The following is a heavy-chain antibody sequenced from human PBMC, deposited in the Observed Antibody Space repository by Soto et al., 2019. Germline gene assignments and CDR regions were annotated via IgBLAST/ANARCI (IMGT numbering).Heavy chain of an antibody. Sequence: GESLKISCKGSGYSFTSYWISWVRQMPGKGLEWMGRIDPSDSYTNYSPSFQGHVTISADKSISTAYLQWSSLKASDTAMYYCARRPIVVVPAAISGYYYGMDVWGQGTTVTVS. D-gene: IGHD2-2*02. V-gene: IGHV5-10-1*01. J-gene: IGHJ6*02. CDR3: ARRPIVVVPAAISGYYYGMDV. CDR1: GYSFTSYW. CDR2: IDPSDSYT.